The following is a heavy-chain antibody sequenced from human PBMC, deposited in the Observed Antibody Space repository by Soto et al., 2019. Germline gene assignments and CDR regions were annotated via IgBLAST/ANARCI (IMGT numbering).Heavy chain of an antibody. V-gene: IGHV3-30-3*01. J-gene: IGHJ6*02. CDR3: PIEGAVPADIGHYYYGMDV. Sequence: PGGSLRLSCAASGFNLSKYDVHWVRQAPGKGLEWVAVISYDGNKKYYADSVKGRFSISRDNSKNSLYMQLNSLRPDDTAVYYCPIEGAVPADIGHYYYGMDVRRQGTTVTVSS. D-gene: IGHD2-2*02. CDR1: GFNLSKYD. CDR2: ISYDGNKK.